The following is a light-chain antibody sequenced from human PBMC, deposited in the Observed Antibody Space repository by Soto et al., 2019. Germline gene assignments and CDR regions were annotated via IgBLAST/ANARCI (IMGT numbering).Light chain of an antibody. V-gene: IGLV4-60*02. Sequence: QSVLTQSSSASASPGYSVKLTCTLSRGHTSYIIEWHQQQPRKAPRYLMKLDISGSCNKGSVVPHRFSCYSCGADRHLTTGNLPVEDEAYYCCATWDSNILVFGAGTKLTVL. CDR3: ATWDSNILV. CDR2: LDISGSC. CDR1: RGHTSYI. J-gene: IGLJ2*01.